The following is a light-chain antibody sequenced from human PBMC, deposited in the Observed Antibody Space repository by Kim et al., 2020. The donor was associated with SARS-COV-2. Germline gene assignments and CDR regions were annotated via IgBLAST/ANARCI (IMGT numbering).Light chain of an antibody. CDR3: NSRDSNDNVV. CDR1: SLRNYY. J-gene: IGLJ2*01. V-gene: IGLV3-19*01. Sequence: VALGQTLRITCQADSLRNYYASWYQQKPGQAPILVIYGKNNRPSGIPDRFSGSRSGNTASLTITGTQAGDEADYYCNSRDSNDNVVFGGGTQLTVL. CDR2: GKN.